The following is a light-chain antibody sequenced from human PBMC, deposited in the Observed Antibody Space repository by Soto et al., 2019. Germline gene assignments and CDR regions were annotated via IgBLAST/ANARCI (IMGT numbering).Light chain of an antibody. CDR2: DVN. Sequence: QSALTQPASVSGSPGQSITISCTGTISDIGGYNFISWYQHHPGKVPKLVIYDVNNRPSGISYRFSGSKSGNTASLTISGLQAEDEADYYCASYTRTTTLVFGGGTKVTVL. J-gene: IGLJ2*01. CDR1: ISDIGGYNF. V-gene: IGLV2-14*01. CDR3: ASYTRTTTLV.